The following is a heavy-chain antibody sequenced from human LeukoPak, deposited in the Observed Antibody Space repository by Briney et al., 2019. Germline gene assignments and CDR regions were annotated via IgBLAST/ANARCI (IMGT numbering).Heavy chain of an antibody. Sequence: GRSLRLSCAASGFTFDDYAMHWVRQAPGKGLEWVSGISWNSGSIGYADSVKGRFTISRDNAKNSLYLQMNSLRAEDTALYYCAKDIPRPSASWGQGTLVTVSS. CDR2: ISWNSGSI. CDR1: GFTFDDYA. V-gene: IGHV3-9*01. J-gene: IGHJ5*02. CDR3: AKDIPRPSAS. D-gene: IGHD6-6*01.